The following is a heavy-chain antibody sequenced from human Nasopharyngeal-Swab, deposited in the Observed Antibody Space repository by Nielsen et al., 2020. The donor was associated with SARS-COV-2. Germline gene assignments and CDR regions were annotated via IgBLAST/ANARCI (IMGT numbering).Heavy chain of an antibody. V-gene: IGHV3-21*01. Sequence: GESLKISCAASGFTFSNYSMNWVRQAPGKGLEWVSSISSTSYIYYADSVKGRFTISRDNAKNSLYLQMNSLRAEDTAVYYCARDGFGESPYYYYYGMDVWGQGTTVTVSS. D-gene: IGHD3-10*01. CDR1: GFTFSNYS. CDR3: ARDGFGESPYYYYYGMDV. CDR2: ISSTSYI. J-gene: IGHJ6*02.